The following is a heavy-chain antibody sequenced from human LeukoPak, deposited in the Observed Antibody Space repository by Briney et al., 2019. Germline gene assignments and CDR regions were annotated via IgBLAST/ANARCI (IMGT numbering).Heavy chain of an antibody. J-gene: IGHJ4*02. CDR1: GGYIGSFY. Sequence: SETLSLTCTVSGGYIGSFYWSWIRQPPGKGLEWIGYIYYSGSTNYNPSLKTRVTISVDTSKNQFSLRLTSVTAADTAVYYCARQTGSGLFILPGGQGTLVTVSS. V-gene: IGHV4-59*08. D-gene: IGHD3/OR15-3a*01. CDR3: ARQTGSGLFILP. CDR2: IYYSGST.